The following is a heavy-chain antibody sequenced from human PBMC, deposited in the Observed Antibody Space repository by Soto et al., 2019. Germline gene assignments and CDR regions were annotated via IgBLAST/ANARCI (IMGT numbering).Heavy chain of an antibody. CDR2: INVGNGNT. D-gene: IGHD2-15*01. CDR3: ARFIGGAYGMVG. J-gene: IGHJ6*02. CDR1: GYTFTSYT. Sequence: ASVKVSCKASGYTFTSYTMHWVRQAPGQRLEWMGWINVGNGNTKYSQRFQGRVTITRDTSASTAYMELSSLRSEDTAVYYCARFIGGAYGMVGWGQGTTVTVSS. V-gene: IGHV1-3*01.